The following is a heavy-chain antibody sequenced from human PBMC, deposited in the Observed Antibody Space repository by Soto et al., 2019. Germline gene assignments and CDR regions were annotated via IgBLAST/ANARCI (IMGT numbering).Heavy chain of an antibody. CDR2: IYWDDDK. CDR1: GFSLSTSGLG. J-gene: IGHJ5*02. D-gene: IGHD3-3*01. Sequence: SGPTLVNPTPTLTLTCTFSGFSLSTSGLGVGWIGQPPGKALEWLALIYWDDDKRYSPSQKSRLTITKHTTKNQVVLTMANMDPVDTATYYCAHDYVRVYYDFWSGYLRSRNWFNPWGQGTLVTVSS. CDR3: AHDYVRVYYDFWSGYLRSRNWFNP. V-gene: IGHV2-5*02.